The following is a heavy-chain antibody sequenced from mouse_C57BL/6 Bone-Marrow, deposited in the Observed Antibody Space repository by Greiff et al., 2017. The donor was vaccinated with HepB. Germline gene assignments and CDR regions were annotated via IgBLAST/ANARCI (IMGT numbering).Heavy chain of an antibody. CDR2: IYPGDGDT. J-gene: IGHJ4*01. V-gene: IGHV1-82*01. Sequence: QVQLKQSGPELVKPGASVKISCKASGYAFSSSWMNWVKQRPGKGLEWIGRIYPGDGDTNYNGKFKGKATLTADKSSSTAYMQLSSLTSEDSAVYFCAREGWYPYAMDYWGQGTSVTVSS. CDR1: GYAFSSSW. D-gene: IGHD2-1*01. CDR3: AREGWYPYAMDY.